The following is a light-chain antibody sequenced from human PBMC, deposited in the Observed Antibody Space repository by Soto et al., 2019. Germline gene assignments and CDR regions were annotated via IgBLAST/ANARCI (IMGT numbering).Light chain of an antibody. J-gene: IGLJ1*01. CDR3: NSYTNTGARV. Sequence: QSALTQPASVSGSPGQSITISCTGTSSDVGGYNYVSWYQQHPGKAPKLMIYEVSNRPSGVSNRFSGSKSGNTASLTISGLQAEDEGDYYCNSYTNTGARVFGTGTKLTVL. CDR2: EVS. V-gene: IGLV2-14*01. CDR1: SSDVGGYNY.